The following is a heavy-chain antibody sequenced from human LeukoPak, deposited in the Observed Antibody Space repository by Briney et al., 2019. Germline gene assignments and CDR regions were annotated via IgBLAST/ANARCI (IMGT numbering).Heavy chain of an antibody. D-gene: IGHD1-26*01. J-gene: IGHJ4*02. CDR1: GFTFSSYA. V-gene: IGHV3-30*04. CDR2: ISYDGSNK. CDR3: ARDPLGSGSYFDY. Sequence: GGSLRLSCAASGFTFSSYAMHWVREAPGKGLEWVAVISYDGSNKYYADSVKGRFTISRDNSKNTLYLQMNSLRAEDTAVYYCARDPLGSGSYFDYWGQGTLVTVSS.